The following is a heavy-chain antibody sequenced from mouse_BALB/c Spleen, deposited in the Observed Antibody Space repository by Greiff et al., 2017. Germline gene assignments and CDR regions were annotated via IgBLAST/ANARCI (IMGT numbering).Heavy chain of an antibody. CDR1: GFSLTGYG. CDR2: IWGDGST. V-gene: IGHV2-6-7*01. Sequence: QVQLKESGPGLVAPSQSLSITCTVSGFSLTGYGVNWVRQPPGKGLEWLGMIWGDGSTDYNSALKSRLSISKDNSKSQVFLKMNSLQTDDTARYYCARERARGSSWFAYWGQGTLVTVSA. CDR3: ARERARGSSWFAY. J-gene: IGHJ3*01. D-gene: IGHD1-1*01.